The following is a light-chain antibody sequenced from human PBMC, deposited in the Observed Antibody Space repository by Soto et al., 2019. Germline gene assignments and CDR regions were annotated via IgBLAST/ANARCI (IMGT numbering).Light chain of an antibody. J-gene: IGKJ1*01. V-gene: IGKV1-5*01. CDR2: DAS. CDR3: QHYNSYSEA. CDR1: QSISSW. Sequence: EIQMTQSPSTLSASVGDRVTITCRASQSISSWLAWYQQKPGKAPKLLIYDASSLESGVPSRLSGSGYGTEFTLTISSLQPDDFATYYCQHYNSYSEAFGQGTKVDIK.